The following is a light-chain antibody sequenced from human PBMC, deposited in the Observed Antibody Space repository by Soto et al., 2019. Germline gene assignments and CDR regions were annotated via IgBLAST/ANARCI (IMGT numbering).Light chain of an antibody. CDR1: QSVSSSY. V-gene: IGKV3-20*01. J-gene: IGKJ4*01. CDR3: QQYGNSPA. CDR2: GAS. Sequence: EIVLTQSPGTLSLSPGGRATLSCRASQSVSSSYLAWYQQKPGQAPRLLIYGASSRATGIPDRFSGSGSGTDFALTFSRLEPEDFAVYYCQQYGNSPAFGGGTKVEIK.